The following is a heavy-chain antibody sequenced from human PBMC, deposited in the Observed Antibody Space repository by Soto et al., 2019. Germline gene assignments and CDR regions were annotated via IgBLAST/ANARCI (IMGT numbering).Heavy chain of an antibody. V-gene: IGHV4-39*01. CDR3: ASTTGTTSFDY. Sequence: PSETLSLTCTVSGGSISSSSYYWGWIRQPPGKGLEWIGSIYYSGSTYYNPSLKSRVTISVDTSKNQFSLKLSSVTAADTAVYYCASTTGTTSFDYWGQGTLVTVS. CDR1: GGSISSSSYY. CDR2: IYYSGST. J-gene: IGHJ4*02. D-gene: IGHD1-1*01.